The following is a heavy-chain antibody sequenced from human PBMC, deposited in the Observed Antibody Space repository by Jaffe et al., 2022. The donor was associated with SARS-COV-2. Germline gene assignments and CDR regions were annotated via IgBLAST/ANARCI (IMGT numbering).Heavy chain of an antibody. CDR2: ISSSSSYI. D-gene: IGHD3-10*01. Sequence: EVQLVESGGGLVKPGGSLRLSCAASGFTFSSYSMNWVRQAPGKGLEWVSSISSSSSYIYYADSVKGRFTISRDNAKNSLYLQMNSLRAEDTAVYYCARDTRELWFGAVDYWGQGTLVTVSS. CDR1: GFTFSSYS. V-gene: IGHV3-21*01. J-gene: IGHJ4*02. CDR3: ARDTRELWFGAVDY.